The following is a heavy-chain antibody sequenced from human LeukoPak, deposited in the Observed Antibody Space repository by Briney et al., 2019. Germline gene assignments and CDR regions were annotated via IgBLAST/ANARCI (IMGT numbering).Heavy chain of an antibody. J-gene: IGHJ6*03. V-gene: IGHV3-64*02. CDR3: ARARLKGSSSASYQYYYLDV. CDR2: INSNGGNR. Sequence: GGSLRLSCAASGFTFRSYAMHWGPQAPGQGLEYVSAINSNGGNRHYADSVKGRFSISRDNSKNTLCLQMGSLRVEDMAVYYCARARLKGSSSASYQYYYLDVWGKGTTVTVSS. D-gene: IGHD6-6*01. CDR1: GFTFRSYA.